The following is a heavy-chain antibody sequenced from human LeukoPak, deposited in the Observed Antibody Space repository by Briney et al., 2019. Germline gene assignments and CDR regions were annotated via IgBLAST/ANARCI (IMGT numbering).Heavy chain of an antibody. CDR3: AREIPNYYGMDV. Sequence: ASVKVSCKASGYTFISCDINWVRQATGQGLEWMGWMNPDSGNRGYAQKLQGRVTMHRNTCISTAYMELSSLRSEDTAVYYCAREIPNYYGMDVWGQGTTVTVSS. J-gene: IGHJ6*02. CDR1: GYTFISCD. D-gene: IGHD2-2*02. CDR2: MNPDSGNR. V-gene: IGHV1-8*01.